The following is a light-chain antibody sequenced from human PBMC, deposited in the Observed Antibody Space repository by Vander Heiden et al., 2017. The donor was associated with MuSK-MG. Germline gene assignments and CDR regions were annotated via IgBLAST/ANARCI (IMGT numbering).Light chain of an antibody. J-gene: IGKJ4*01. CDR2: DAS. Sequence: TALTQSPTTLSSSPGERATLSCRASQSVSSYLAWYQQKPGQAPRLLIYDASSRATGIPARFSGSGSGTDFTLTISSLEPEDFAVYYCQQRLNWPLTFGRGTKVEIK. V-gene: IGKV3-11*01. CDR1: QSVSSY. CDR3: QQRLNWPLT.